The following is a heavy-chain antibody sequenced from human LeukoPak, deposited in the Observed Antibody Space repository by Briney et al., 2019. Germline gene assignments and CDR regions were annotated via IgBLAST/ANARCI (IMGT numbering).Heavy chain of an antibody. CDR1: GFTFSDYY. Sequence: PGGSLRLSCAASGFTFSDYYMSWIRQAPGKGLEWVSYISSSGSTIYYADSVKGRFTISRDNAKNSLYLQMNSLRAEDTAVYYCARSVDTAMVTPDYWGQGTLVTVSS. D-gene: IGHD5-18*01. J-gene: IGHJ4*02. V-gene: IGHV3-11*04. CDR3: ARSVDTAMVTPDY. CDR2: ISSSGSTI.